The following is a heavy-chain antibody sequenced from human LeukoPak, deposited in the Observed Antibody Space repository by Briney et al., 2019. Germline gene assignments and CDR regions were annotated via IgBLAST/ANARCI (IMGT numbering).Heavy chain of an antibody. D-gene: IGHD3-10*02. CDR1: GFTFSSYE. J-gene: IGHJ5*02. Sequence: GGSLRLSCAASGFTFSSYEMNWVRQAPGKGLEWVSYISSSGGTIYYADSVKGRFTISRDNSKNTLYLQMNTLRPDDTAVYYCVFAVSASGIWFDPWGQGTLVTVSS. CDR2: ISSSGGTI. CDR3: VFAVSASGIWFDP. V-gene: IGHV3-48*03.